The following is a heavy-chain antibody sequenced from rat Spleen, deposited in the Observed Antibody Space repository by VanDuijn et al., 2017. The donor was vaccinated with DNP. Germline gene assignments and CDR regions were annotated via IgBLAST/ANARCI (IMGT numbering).Heavy chain of an antibody. D-gene: IGHD3-1*01. Sequence: EVQLVESGGGLVQPGRSMKLSCAASGFTFSHYYMAWVRQAPTKGLEWVASISTSGGSTYYRDSVKGRFTVSRDNAKSTLYLQMDSLRSEDTATYYCARQPPSKGWGQGVMVTVSS. CDR2: ISTSGGST. J-gene: IGHJ2*01. V-gene: IGHV5-25*01. CDR1: GFTFSHYY. CDR3: ARQPPSKG.